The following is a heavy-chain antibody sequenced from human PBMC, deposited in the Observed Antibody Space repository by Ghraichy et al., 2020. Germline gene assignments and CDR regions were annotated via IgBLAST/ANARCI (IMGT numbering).Heavy chain of an antibody. CDR1: GFSFRTTG. V-gene: IGHV3-23*01. CDR3: VKIGVIGLWYFDL. Sequence: GGSLRLSCAASGFSFRTTGMSWVRQAPGRGPEWVSSISSSGGETYYGDSVKGRFTVSRDNSKNTLYLQMNSLTVEDTAVFYCVKIGVIGLWYFDLWGRGTLVRVSS. D-gene: IGHD2-21*01. CDR2: ISSSGGET. J-gene: IGHJ2*01.